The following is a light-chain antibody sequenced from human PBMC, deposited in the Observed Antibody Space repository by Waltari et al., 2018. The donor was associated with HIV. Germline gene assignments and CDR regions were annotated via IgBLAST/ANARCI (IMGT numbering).Light chain of an antibody. CDR3: QQYNSYPYT. J-gene: IGKJ2*01. V-gene: IGKV1-5*03. CDR1: QSISSW. CDR2: KAS. Sequence: DIQMTQSPSTLSASVGDSVTITCRASQSISSWLAWYQQKPGKAPKLLIYKASSLESGVPSRFSGSGSGTEFTLTISSLQPDDFATYYCQQYNSYPYTFGQVTKLEIK.